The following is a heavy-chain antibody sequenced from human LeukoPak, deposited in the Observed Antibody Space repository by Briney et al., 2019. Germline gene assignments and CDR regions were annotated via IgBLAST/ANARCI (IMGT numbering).Heavy chain of an antibody. D-gene: IGHD1-14*01. CDR2: ISIDLVST. Sequence: GGSLRLSCAASGFTFSRYAMHWVRQAPGKGLEFVSAISIDLVSTEYASSVKGRFTISRGNSKYTLHLQMGSLRTEDMGVYYCARDAEGPLDVWGEGTTVTISS. V-gene: IGHV3-64*01. J-gene: IGHJ6*04. CDR3: ARDAEGPLDV. CDR1: GFTFSRYA.